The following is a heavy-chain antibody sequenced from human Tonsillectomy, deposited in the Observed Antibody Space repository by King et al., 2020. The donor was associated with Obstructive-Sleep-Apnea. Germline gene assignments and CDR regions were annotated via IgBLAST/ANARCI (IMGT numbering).Heavy chain of an antibody. J-gene: IGHJ6*02. CDR2: ISYDGNSK. Sequence: VQLVESGGGVIQPGRSLRLSCAASGFTFSNHAMHWVRQAPGKGLEWVAVISYDGNSKFYADSVKGRFTISRDNSKNTLYLQMNSLRGEDTAVYYCARESGWTSATIFYGMDVWDQGTTVTVSS. CDR3: ARESGWTSATIFYGMDV. D-gene: IGHD6-19*01. V-gene: IGHV3-30*04. CDR1: GFTFSNHA.